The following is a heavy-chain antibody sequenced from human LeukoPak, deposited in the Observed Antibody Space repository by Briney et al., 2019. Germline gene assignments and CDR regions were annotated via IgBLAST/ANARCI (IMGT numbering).Heavy chain of an antibody. Sequence: PGRSLRLSCAASGFTFSSYAMHWVRQAPGKGPEWVAVISYDGSNKYYADSVKGRFTISRDNSKNTLYLQMNSLRAEDTAVYYCARAGTNSSSPLVQVSGSYGMDVWGQGTTVTVSS. CDR1: GFTFSSYA. J-gene: IGHJ6*02. CDR2: ISYDGSNK. D-gene: IGHD6-13*01. CDR3: ARAGTNSSSPLVQVSGSYGMDV. V-gene: IGHV3-30-3*01.